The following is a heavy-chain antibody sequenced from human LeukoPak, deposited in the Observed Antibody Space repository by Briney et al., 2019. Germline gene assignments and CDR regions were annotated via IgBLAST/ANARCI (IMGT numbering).Heavy chain of an antibody. CDR3: ARVPSGWFYPIDY. CDR2: MNPNSGNT. CDR1: GYTFTSYD. D-gene: IGHD3-10*01. V-gene: IGHV1-8*03. Sequence: ASVKVSCKASGYTFTSYDINWVRQATGQGLEWMGWMNPNSGNTGYAQKFQGRVTITRNTSISTAYMELSSLRSEDTAVYYCARVPSGWFYPIDYWGQGTLVTVSS. J-gene: IGHJ4*02.